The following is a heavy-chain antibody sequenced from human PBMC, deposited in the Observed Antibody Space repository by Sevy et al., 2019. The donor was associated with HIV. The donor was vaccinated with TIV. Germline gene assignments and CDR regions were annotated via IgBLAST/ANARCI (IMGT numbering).Heavy chain of an antibody. CDR3: ARDRLYCSGGSCYSPGPGWFDP. J-gene: IGHJ5*02. Sequence: ASVKVSCKASGYTFTSYGISWVRQAPGQGLEWMGWISAYNGNTNYAQKLQGRVTMTTDTSTSTAYMELRSLRSDDTAMYYCARDRLYCSGGSCYSPGPGWFDPWGQGTLVTVSS. V-gene: IGHV1-18*01. CDR2: ISAYNGNT. D-gene: IGHD2-15*01. CDR1: GYTFTSYG.